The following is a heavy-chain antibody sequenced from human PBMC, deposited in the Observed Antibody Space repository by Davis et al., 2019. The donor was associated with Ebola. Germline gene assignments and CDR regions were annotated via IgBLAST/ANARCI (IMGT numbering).Heavy chain of an antibody. CDR1: GLLFSSYL. CDR3: ARGPPRRSWFDF. Sequence: ESPKISCTASGLLFSSYLMQWVRQAPGSGLIWVSRVKSDGSETNYADYVKDRFTISRDNAQNLAFLDMHSLRVEDTAVYYCARGPPRRSWFDFWGQGALVIVSS. J-gene: IGHJ5*01. CDR2: VKSDGSET. V-gene: IGHV3-74*01.